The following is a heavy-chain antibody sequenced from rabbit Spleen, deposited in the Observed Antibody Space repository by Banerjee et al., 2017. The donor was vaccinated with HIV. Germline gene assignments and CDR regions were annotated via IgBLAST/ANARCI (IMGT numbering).Heavy chain of an antibody. Sequence: QEQLEESGGDLVKPGASLTLTCTASGFSFSNSDYMCWVRQAPGKGLEWISCIAGSSSDFTYSASWAKGRFTISKTSSTTVTLQMTSLTAADTATYFCARDTGSSFSSYGMDLWGPGTLVTVS. V-gene: IGHV1S45*01. J-gene: IGHJ6*01. CDR3: ARDTGSSFSSYGMDL. CDR1: GFSFSNSDY. D-gene: IGHD8-1*01. CDR2: IAGSSSDFT.